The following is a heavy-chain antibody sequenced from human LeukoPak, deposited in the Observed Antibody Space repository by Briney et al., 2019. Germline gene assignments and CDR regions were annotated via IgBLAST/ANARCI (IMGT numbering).Heavy chain of an antibody. D-gene: IGHD6-13*01. CDR3: AEDSYSKGDY. Sequence: GGSLRLSCAASGFTFSYHWMTWVRQAPGEGLEWVANIKNDGTVKNYVDSVKGRFTISRDNAKNSLYLQMNSLRAEDTAVYYCAEDSYSKGDYWGQGVLVTVSS. CDR2: IKNDGTVK. V-gene: IGHV3-7*01. CDR1: GFTFSYHW. J-gene: IGHJ4*02.